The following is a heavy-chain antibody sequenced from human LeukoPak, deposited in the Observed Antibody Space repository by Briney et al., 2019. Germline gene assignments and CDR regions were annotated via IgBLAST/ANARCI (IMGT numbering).Heavy chain of an antibody. Sequence: KPSETLSLTCTVSGGSISSYDWSWIRQPPGKGLEWIGYIYYSGSTNYNPSLKSRVTISVDTSKNQFSLKLSSVTAADTAVYYCARDRSSGWQGVFDIWGQGTMVTVSS. J-gene: IGHJ3*02. D-gene: IGHD6-19*01. CDR2: IYYSGST. V-gene: IGHV4-59*01. CDR1: GGSISSYD. CDR3: ARDRSSGWQGVFDI.